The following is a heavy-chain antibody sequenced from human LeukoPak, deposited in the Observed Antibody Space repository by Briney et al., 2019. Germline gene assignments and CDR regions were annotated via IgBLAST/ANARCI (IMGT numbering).Heavy chain of an antibody. J-gene: IGHJ4*02. CDR2: IIPIFGTA. D-gene: IGHD6-13*01. CDR3: ARSAGAQPNPYDY. Sequence: SVKVSCKASGGTFGSYAISWVRQAPGQGLEWMGGIIPIFGTANYAQKFQGRVTITADESTSTAYMEVSSLRSEDTAVYYCARSAGAQPNPYDYWGQGTLVTVSS. CDR1: GGTFGSYA. V-gene: IGHV1-69*01.